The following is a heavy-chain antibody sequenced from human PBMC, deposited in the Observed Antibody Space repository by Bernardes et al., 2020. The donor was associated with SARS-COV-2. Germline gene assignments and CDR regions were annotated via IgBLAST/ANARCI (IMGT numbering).Heavy chain of an antibody. J-gene: IGHJ6*02. CDR3: SKAPRSGGSGHDYGMDA. D-gene: IGHD5-12*01. CDR2: ISGNGGRT. CDR1: GFPFSSYT. Sequence: GGSLSLSCAASGFPFSSYTLTWVRQAQGKGLEWVSAISGNGGRTSYADSAKGRYTTSSDNSKNTLFLQMKSLRVEDTAVYYCSKAPRSGGSGHDYGMDAWGQGTTVTVSS. V-gene: IGHV3-23*01.